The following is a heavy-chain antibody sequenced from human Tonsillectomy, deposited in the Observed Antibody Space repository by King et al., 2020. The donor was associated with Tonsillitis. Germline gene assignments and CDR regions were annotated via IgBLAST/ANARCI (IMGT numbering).Heavy chain of an antibody. V-gene: IGHV3-7*03. CDR1: GFTFSNYW. J-gene: IGHJ3*02. CDR2: IKQDGSVT. CDR3: ARDMNPYDGSVHYDAFDM. Sequence: EVQLVESGGGLVQPGGSLRLSCVGSGFTFSNYWMTWVRQAPGKGLEWVANIKQDGSVTYYVDSVRGRFTISRDNAKTAVYLQMDSLRADDTAVYFCARDMNPYDGSVHYDAFDMWGQGTMVTVSS. D-gene: IGHD3-22*01.